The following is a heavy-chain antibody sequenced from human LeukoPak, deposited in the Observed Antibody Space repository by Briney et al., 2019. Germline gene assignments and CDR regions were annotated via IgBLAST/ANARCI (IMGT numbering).Heavy chain of an antibody. D-gene: IGHD3-10*01. CDR2: IYYSGST. CDR3: ARLDYYGSGIDY. V-gene: IGHV4-59*08. J-gene: IGHJ4*02. Sequence: SETLSLTCTVSGGSISSYYWSWIRQPPGKGLEWIGYIYYSGSTNYNPSLKSRVTISVDTSKNQFSLKLSSVTAADTAVYYCARLDYYGSGIDYWGQGTLVTVSS. CDR1: GGSISSYY.